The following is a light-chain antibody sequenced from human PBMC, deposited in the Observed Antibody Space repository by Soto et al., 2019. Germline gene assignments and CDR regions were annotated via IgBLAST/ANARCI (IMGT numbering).Light chain of an antibody. CDR1: ESVFGY. Sequence: EVVLTQSPATLSLSPGERATLSCRASESVFGYLAWYQHKPGQAPRLLIYDASNRATGVPARFSGSGSGTDFSLTISSLEPEDFAVYYCQQRYRWPPITFGQGTRLDNK. CDR2: DAS. J-gene: IGKJ5*01. V-gene: IGKV3-11*01. CDR3: QQRYRWPPIT.